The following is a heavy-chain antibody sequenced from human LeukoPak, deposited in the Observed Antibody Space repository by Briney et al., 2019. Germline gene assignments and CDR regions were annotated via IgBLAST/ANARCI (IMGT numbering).Heavy chain of an antibody. CDR2: IYYSGST. CDR3: ARANYYDTVRDAFDI. CDR1: GGSISSYY. Sequence: PSETLSLTCTVSGGSISSYYWSWIRQPPGKGLEWIGYIYYSGSTNYNPSLKSRVTISVDTSKNQFSLKLSSVTAADTAVYYCARANYYDTVRDAFDIWGQGTMVTVS. J-gene: IGHJ3*02. V-gene: IGHV4-59*01. D-gene: IGHD3-22*01.